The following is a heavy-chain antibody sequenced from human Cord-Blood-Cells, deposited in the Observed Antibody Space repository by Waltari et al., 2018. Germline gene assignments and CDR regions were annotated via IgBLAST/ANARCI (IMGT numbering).Heavy chain of an antibody. CDR2: FDPEDGET. D-gene: IGHD3-9*01. CDR1: GYTLTELS. V-gene: IGHV1-24*01. Sequence: QVQLVQSGAEVKKPGASVQVSCKVSGYTLTELSMHWVRPATGQGLEWMGGFDPEDGETIYAQKFQGRVTMTEDTSTDTAYMELSSLRSEDTAVYYCATVRPYDILTGYSNYYFDYWGQGTLVTVSS. J-gene: IGHJ4*02. CDR3: ATVRPYDILTGYSNYYFDY.